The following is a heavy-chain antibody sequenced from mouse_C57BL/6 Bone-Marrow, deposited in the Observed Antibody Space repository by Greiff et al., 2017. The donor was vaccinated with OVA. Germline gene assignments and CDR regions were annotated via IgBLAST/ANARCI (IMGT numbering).Heavy chain of an antibody. CDR1: GYTFTSYW. J-gene: IGHJ3*01. Sequence: QVHVKQPGAELVKPGASVKMSCKASGYTFTSYWITWVKQRPGQGLEWIGDIYPGSGSTNYNEKFKSKATLTVDTSSSTAYMQLSSLTSEDSAVYYCARIYSNSFAYWGQGTLVTVSA. D-gene: IGHD2-5*01. CDR2: IYPGSGST. V-gene: IGHV1-55*01. CDR3: ARIYSNSFAY.